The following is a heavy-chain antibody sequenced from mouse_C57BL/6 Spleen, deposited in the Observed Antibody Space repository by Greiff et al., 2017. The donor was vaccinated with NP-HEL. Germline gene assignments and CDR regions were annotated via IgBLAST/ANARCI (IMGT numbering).Heavy chain of an antibody. CDR2: INPSNGGT. Sequence: VQLQQPGTELVKPGASVKLSCKASGYTFTSYWMHWVKQRPGQGLEWIGNINPSNGGTNYNEKFKSKATLTEDKTSSTAYMQLSSLTSEDSAVYYCARYNYGSSFDYWGQGTTLTVSS. CDR3: ARYNYGSSFDY. J-gene: IGHJ2*01. V-gene: IGHV1-53*01. CDR1: GYTFTSYW. D-gene: IGHD1-1*01.